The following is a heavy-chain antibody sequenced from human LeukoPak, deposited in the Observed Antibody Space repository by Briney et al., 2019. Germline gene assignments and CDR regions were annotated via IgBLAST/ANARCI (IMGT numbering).Heavy chain of an antibody. CDR1: GFTFSDYY. V-gene: IGHV3-11*01. D-gene: IGHD3-10*01. CDR3: ARDPTYWYDSGSSGPHYFDY. J-gene: IGHJ4*02. Sequence: PGGSLRLSCAASGFTFSDYYMSWIRQAPGKGLEGVSYISSSGSTIYYADSVKGRFTISRDHAKNSLYLQMSILRAEDTAVYYCARDPTYWYDSGSSGPHYFDYWGQGTLVTVSS. CDR2: ISSSGSTI.